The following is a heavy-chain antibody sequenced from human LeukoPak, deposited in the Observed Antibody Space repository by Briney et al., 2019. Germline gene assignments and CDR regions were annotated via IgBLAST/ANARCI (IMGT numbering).Heavy chain of an antibody. CDR3: ARGGFGYDSSGNDY. CDR1: GFTFSSYG. J-gene: IGHJ4*02. Sequence: GGSLRLSCAASGFTFSSYGMHWVRQAPGKGLEWVEVIWYDGSNKYYADSVKGRFTISRDNSKNTLYLQMNSLRAEDTAVYYCARGGFGYDSSGNDYWGQGTLVTVSS. CDR2: IWYDGSNK. V-gene: IGHV3-33*01. D-gene: IGHD3-22*01.